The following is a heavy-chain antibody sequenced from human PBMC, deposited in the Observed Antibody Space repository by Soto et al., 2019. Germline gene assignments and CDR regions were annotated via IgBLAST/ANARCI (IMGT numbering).Heavy chain of an antibody. CDR1: GFTFNSYW. J-gene: IGHJ4*02. Sequence: GGSLRLSCAASGFTFNSYWLHWVRQLPGKGLEWVARISNDGVSTKYAGSVKGRFTISRDSVGNTLYLHMNSLRAEDTAVYYCARQSGDYGNYFDRWGRGTLVTVSS. V-gene: IGHV3-74*01. D-gene: IGHD3-16*01. CDR3: ARQSGDYGNYFDR. CDR2: ISNDGVST.